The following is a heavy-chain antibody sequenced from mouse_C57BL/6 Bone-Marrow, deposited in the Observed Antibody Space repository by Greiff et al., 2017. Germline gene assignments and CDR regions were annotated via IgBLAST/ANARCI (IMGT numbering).Heavy chain of an antibody. CDR1: GYTFTSYW. Sequence: QVQLQQPGAELVKPGASVKMSCKASGYTFTSYWITWVKQRPGQGLEWIGDIYPGRGSTNYNEKFKSKATLTVDTSSSTAYMQLSSLTSEDSAVYYCAREGSHSDAMDYWGQGTSVTVSS. CDR2: IYPGRGST. V-gene: IGHV1-55*01. CDR3: AREGSHSDAMDY. J-gene: IGHJ4*01. D-gene: IGHD6-1*01.